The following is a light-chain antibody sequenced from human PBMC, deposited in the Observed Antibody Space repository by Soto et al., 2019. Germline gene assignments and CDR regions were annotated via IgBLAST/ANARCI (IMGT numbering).Light chain of an antibody. CDR3: ATWDDSRNGYV. CDR2: DND. J-gene: IGLJ1*01. Sequence: QLVLTQPPSASGTPGQRVTISASGSTSNIGSNTVSWYQQLPGTAPKLLIYDNDERPSGVPVRFSGSKSATSASLVISGLQSEDEGDYYCATWDDSRNGYVFGPGTKVTVL. CDR1: TSNIGSNT. V-gene: IGLV1-44*01.